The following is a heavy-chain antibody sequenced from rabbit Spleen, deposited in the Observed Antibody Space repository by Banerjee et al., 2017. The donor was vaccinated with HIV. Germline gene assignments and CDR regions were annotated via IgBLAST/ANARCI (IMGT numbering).Heavy chain of an antibody. CDR3: ARGIPYGFSGDAYPPYGMDL. V-gene: IGHV1S45*01. CDR2: IYGGSVGSS. Sequence: QEQLEESGGGLVKPGASLTLTCKASGFDLSSSYYMCWVRQAPGKGLECIACIYGGSVGSSYYASWAKGRFTVSKTSSTTVTLQMTSLTAADTATYFCARGIPYGFSGDAYPPYGMDLWGPGTLVTVS. D-gene: IGHD6-1*01. J-gene: IGHJ6*01. CDR1: GFDLSSSYY.